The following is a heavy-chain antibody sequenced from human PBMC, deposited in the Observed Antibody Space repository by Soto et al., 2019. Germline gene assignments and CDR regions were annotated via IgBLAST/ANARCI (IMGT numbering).Heavy chain of an antibody. J-gene: IGHJ6*02. CDR1: GFSVSIYA. Sequence: CGSLRLSRAACGFSVSIYAISWVRQAPGKGLEWVSAISGSGGSTYYADSVKGRFTISRDNSKNTLYLQMNSLRAEDTAVYYCAKDRPDYDILTGYYKRYYYYGMDVWGQGTTVTVSS. CDR2: ISGSGGST. V-gene: IGHV3-23*01. D-gene: IGHD3-9*01. CDR3: AKDRPDYDILTGYYKRYYYYGMDV.